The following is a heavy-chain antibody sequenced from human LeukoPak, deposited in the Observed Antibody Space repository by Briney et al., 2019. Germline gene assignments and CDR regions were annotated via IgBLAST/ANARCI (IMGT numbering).Heavy chain of an antibody. Sequence: PGGSLRLSCAASGFTFSSYAMSWVRQAPGKGLEWVSAISGSGGSTYYADSGKGRFTISRDNSKNTLYLQMNSLRAEDTAVYYCAKYRVGFIDAFDIWGQGTMVTVSS. J-gene: IGHJ3*02. CDR3: AKYRVGFIDAFDI. CDR2: ISGSGGST. CDR1: GFTFSSYA. V-gene: IGHV3-23*01. D-gene: IGHD1-26*01.